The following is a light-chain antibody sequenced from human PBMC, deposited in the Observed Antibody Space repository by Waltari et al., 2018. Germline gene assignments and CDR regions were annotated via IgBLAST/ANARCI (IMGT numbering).Light chain of an antibody. CDR2: WAS. CDR1: QSVFFSSNSKNY. J-gene: IGKJ1*01. V-gene: IGKV4-1*01. Sequence: DIVMTQSPDSLAVSLGERATINCKSSQSVFFSSNSKNYLAWYQQKPGQPPKLLIYWASTRESRVPDRFSSSGSGTDFTLTISSLQAEDVAVYYCQQFYTTPPTFGQGTKVEIK. CDR3: QQFYTTPPT.